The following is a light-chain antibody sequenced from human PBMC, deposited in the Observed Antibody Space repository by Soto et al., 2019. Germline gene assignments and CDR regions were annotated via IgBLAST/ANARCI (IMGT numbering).Light chain of an antibody. CDR1: QSVSSY. CDR2: EAS. V-gene: IGKV3-11*01. Sequence: EIVLTQSPATLSLSPGERATLSCRASQSVSSYLAWYQQKPGQAPRLLIYEASNRATGIPARFSGSGSGTDFTLTISRLEPEDFAVYYCQQRSNWPPWTFGQGTKVEIK. CDR3: QQRSNWPPWT. J-gene: IGKJ1*01.